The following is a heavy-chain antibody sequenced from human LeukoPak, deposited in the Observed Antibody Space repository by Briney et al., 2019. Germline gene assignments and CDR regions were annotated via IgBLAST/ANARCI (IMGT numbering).Heavy chain of an antibody. Sequence: SVTLSLPCTVSGGSISSGGYYWSWIRQHPGKGLEWIGYIYYSGSTYYNPSLKSRVTISVDTSKNQFSLKLSSVTAADTAVYYCARVPPGVTTSRFDPWGQGTLVTVSS. J-gene: IGHJ5*02. CDR3: ARVPPGVTTSRFDP. CDR2: IYYSGST. V-gene: IGHV4-31*03. D-gene: IGHD4-17*01. CDR1: GGSISSGGYY.